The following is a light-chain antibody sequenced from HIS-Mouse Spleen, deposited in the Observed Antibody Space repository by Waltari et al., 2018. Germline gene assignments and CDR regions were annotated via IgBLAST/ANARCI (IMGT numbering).Light chain of an antibody. CDR1: ALPKNY. CDR3: YSTDSSGNHRV. Sequence: SYELTQPPSVSVSPGPTTRITCHGDALPKNYAYWYQQKSGQAPVLVIYEDSKRPSGIPERFSGSSSGTMATLTISGAQVEDEADYYCYSTDSSGNHRVFGGGTKLTVL. V-gene: IGLV3-10*01. J-gene: IGLJ2*01. CDR2: EDS.